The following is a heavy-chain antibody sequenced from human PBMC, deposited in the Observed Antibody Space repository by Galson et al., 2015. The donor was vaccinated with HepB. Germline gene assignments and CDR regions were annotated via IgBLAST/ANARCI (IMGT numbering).Heavy chain of an antibody. V-gene: IGHV3-48*02. CDR3: AREGTYDFWSGYYSYYYYYMDV. J-gene: IGHJ6*03. CDR1: GFTFSSYS. D-gene: IGHD3-3*01. CDR2: ISSGNNTI. Sequence: SLRLSCAASGFTFSSYSMNWVRQPPGKGLEWVSYISSGNNTIYYADSVKGRFTISRDNAKNSLYLQMNSLRDEDTAVYYCAREGTYDFWSGYYSYYYYYMDVWGKGTTVTVS.